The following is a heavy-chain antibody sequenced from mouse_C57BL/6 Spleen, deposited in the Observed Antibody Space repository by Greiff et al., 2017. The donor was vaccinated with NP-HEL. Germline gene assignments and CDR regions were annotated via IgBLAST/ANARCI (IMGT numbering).Heavy chain of an antibody. CDR3: ARASYYSKRYFDV. CDR1: GFTFSDYY. D-gene: IGHD2-5*01. V-gene: IGHV5-16*01. CDR2: INYDGSST. Sequence: EVQRVESEGGLVQPGSSMKLSCTASGFTFSDYYMAWVRQVPEKGLEWVANINYDGSSTYYLDSLKSRFIISRDNAKNILYLQMSSLKSEDTATYYCARASYYSKRYFDVWGTGTTVTVSS. J-gene: IGHJ1*03.